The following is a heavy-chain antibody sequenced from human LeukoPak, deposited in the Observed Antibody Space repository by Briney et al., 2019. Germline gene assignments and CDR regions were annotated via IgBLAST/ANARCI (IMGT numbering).Heavy chain of an antibody. D-gene: IGHD3-10*01. Sequence: GGSLRLSCAASGFTFSSYWMHWVRQAPGKGLEWVANIKEDGSEKYDVDSVKGRFTISRDNAKKSLYLQMNSLRAEDTAVYYCARDYYYGSGSYSRFDYWGQGTLVTVSS. CDR2: IKEDGSEK. J-gene: IGHJ4*02. V-gene: IGHV3-7*01. CDR1: GFTFSSYW. CDR3: ARDYYYGSGSYSRFDY.